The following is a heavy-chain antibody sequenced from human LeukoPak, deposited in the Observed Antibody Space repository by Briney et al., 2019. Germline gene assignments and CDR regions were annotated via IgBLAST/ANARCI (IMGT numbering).Heavy chain of an antibody. J-gene: IGHJ5*02. Sequence: GGSLRLSCAASGFTFSNYSMNWVRQAPGKVLEWVSSISSSSSYIYYADSVNGRFTISRDNAKNSLYLQMNSLRAEATAVYYCARDSAARPPFDPWGQGTLVTVSS. CDR1: GFTFSNYS. CDR2: ISSSSSYI. CDR3: ARDSAARPPFDP. D-gene: IGHD6-6*01. V-gene: IGHV3-21*01.